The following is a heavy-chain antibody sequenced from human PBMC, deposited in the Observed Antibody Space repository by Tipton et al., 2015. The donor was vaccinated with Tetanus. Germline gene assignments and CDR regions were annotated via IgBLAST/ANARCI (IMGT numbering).Heavy chain of an antibody. CDR1: GFTFGDYA. V-gene: IGHV3-49*03. CDR2: IRSKAYGGTT. J-gene: IGHJ4*02. CDR3: TRDGVRIFGVVIGVLRDY. D-gene: IGHD3-3*02. Sequence: SLRLSCTASGFTFGDYAMRWFRQAPGKGLEWVGFIRSKAYGGTTEYAASVKGRFTISSDESKGIAYLQMNSLKTEDTAVYYCTRDGVRIFGVVIGVLRDYWGQGPLVTVSS.